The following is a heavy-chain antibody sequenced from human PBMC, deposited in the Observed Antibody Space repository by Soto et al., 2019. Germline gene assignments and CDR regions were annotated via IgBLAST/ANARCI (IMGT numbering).Heavy chain of an antibody. V-gene: IGHV3-48*03. CDR2: MSTSGGTI. D-gene: IGHD3-10*01. Sequence: GGSLRLSCAASGFTFSSYEMNWVRQVPGEGLEWVSYMSTSGGTIYYADSVKGRFTISRDNAKNSLYLQMNSLRAEDTAVYYCVREGTGSYFESFDYWGQGTLVTVSS. J-gene: IGHJ4*02. CDR1: GFTFSSYE. CDR3: VREGTGSYFESFDY.